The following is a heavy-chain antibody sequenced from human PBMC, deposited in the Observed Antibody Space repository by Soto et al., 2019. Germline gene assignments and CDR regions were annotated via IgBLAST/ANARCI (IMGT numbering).Heavy chain of an antibody. CDR3: GRGPGDYDSSGYQVFDP. CDR1: GGSFSGYY. J-gene: IGHJ5*02. V-gene: IGHV4-34*01. Sequence: PSETLSLTCTVSGGSFSGYYWSWIRQSPGKGLEWIGKINHSGTAYYNPSLKSRVTISLDTSKNQFSLHLSSVTAADTTVYYCGRGPGDYDSSGYQVFDPWGQGTLVTVSS. CDR2: INHSGTA. D-gene: IGHD3-22*01.